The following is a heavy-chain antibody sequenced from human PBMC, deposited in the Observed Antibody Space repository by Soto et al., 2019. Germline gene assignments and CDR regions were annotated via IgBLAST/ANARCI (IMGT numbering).Heavy chain of an antibody. CDR3: VRSGDNYNLLDY. Sequence: GGSLRLSCAASGFTFSDHYMSWIRQAPGKGLEWIGYSSNSGSFTRYADSVKGRFSISRDNAKNSLYLQINSLRGDDTAIYYCVRSGDNYNLLDYWGQGT. D-gene: IGHD1-1*01. J-gene: IGHJ4*02. V-gene: IGHV3-11*06. CDR2: SSNSGSFT. CDR1: GFTFSDHY.